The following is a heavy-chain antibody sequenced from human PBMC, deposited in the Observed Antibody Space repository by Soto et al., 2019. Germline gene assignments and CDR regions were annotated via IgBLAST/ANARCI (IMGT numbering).Heavy chain of an antibody. J-gene: IGHJ4*02. V-gene: IGHV4-31*03. CDR1: GGSINSGYC. CDR3: ASLFNYYDSSGYAEYYFDH. Sequence: TSETLSLTCTVSGGSINSGYCWSWIRQHPGKGLEWFGYFYYSGSANYNPSLKGRVTMSVDTSSNQFSLKLSALTAADTAVYYCASLFNYYDSSGYAEYYFDHWGQGTLVTVS. D-gene: IGHD3-22*01. CDR2: FYYSGSA.